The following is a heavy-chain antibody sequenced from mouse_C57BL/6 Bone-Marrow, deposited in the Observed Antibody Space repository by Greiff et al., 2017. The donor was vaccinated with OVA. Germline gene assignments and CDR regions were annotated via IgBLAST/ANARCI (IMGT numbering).Heavy chain of an antibody. V-gene: IGHV5-17*01. Sequence: EVQGVESGGGLVKPGGSLKLSCAASGFTFSDYGMHWVRQAPEKGLEWVAYISSGSSTIYYADTVKGRFTISRDNAKNTLFLQMTSLRSEDTAMYYCARGYYDYDVGAMDDWGQGTSVTVSS. CDR1: GFTFSDYG. J-gene: IGHJ4*01. CDR3: ARGYYDYDVGAMDD. CDR2: ISSGSSTI. D-gene: IGHD2-4*01.